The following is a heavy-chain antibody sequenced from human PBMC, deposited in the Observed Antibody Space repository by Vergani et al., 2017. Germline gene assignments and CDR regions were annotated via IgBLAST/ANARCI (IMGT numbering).Heavy chain of an antibody. CDR2: IYTSGST. D-gene: IGHD2-15*01. CDR3: ARDHGGGQDFDY. Sequence: QVQLQQWGAGLLKPSETLSLTCAVYGGSFSGYYWSWIRQPAGKGLEWIGRIYTSGSTNYNPSLKSRVTISVDTSKNQFSLKLSSVTASDTAVYYCARDHGGGQDFDYWGQGTLVTVSS. J-gene: IGHJ4*02. CDR1: GGSFSGYY. V-gene: IGHV4-59*10.